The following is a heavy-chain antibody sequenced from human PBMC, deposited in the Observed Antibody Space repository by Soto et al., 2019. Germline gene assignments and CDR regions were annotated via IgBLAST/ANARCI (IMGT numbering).Heavy chain of an antibody. Sequence: SVKVSCKASGGTFSSYAISWVRQAPGQGLEWMGGIIPIFGTANYAQKFQGRVTITADESTSTAYMELSSLRSEDTAVYYCARDPKCTNGVCFDYWGQGTLVTVSS. CDR3: ARDPKCTNGVCFDY. J-gene: IGHJ4*02. V-gene: IGHV1-69*13. D-gene: IGHD2-8*01. CDR1: GGTFSSYA. CDR2: IIPIFGTA.